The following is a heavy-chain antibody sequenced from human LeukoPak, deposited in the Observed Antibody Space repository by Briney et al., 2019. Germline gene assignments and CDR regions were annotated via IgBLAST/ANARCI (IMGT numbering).Heavy chain of an antibody. J-gene: IGHJ4*02. CDR2: IRYDGSNK. V-gene: IGHV3-30*02. D-gene: IGHD3-16*02. CDR3: AKYSLWEFGGVIVIPYFDY. Sequence: PGGSLRLSCAASGFTFSSYGMHWVRQAPGKGLEWVAFIRYDGSNKYYADSVKGRFTISRDNSKDTLYLQMNSLRAEDTAVYYCAKYSLWEFGGVIVIPYFDYWGQGTLVTVSS. CDR1: GFTFSSYG.